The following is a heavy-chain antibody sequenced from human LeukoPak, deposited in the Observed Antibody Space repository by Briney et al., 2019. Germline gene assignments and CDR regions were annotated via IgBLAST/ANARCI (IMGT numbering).Heavy chain of an antibody. CDR2: IFHSGRS. V-gene: IGHV4-38-2*01. Sequence: SENLSFTSSVSTYSINTGNYWGWIRQTPGKWLEWIGHIFHSGRSYYNPYRKSRVTSSVDTSKSQFSPKLNSVTAADTAVYYCARGGLVEAAAGFDCWGQGTLVTVSS. CDR1: TYSINTGNY. CDR3: ARGGLVEAAAGFDC. J-gene: IGHJ4*02. D-gene: IGHD6-25*01.